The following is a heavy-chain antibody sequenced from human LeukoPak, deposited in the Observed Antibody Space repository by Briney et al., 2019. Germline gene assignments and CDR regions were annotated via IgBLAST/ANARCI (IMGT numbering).Heavy chain of an antibody. Sequence: ASVKVSCKASGGTFSSYAISWVRQAPGQGLEWMGWISAYNGNTNYAQKLQGRVTMTTDTSTSTAYMELRSLRSDDTAVYYCARDPQLWLRERSHFDYWGQGTLVTVSS. CDR2: ISAYNGNT. V-gene: IGHV1-18*01. CDR3: ARDPQLWLRERSHFDY. J-gene: IGHJ4*02. CDR1: GGTFSSYA. D-gene: IGHD5-18*01.